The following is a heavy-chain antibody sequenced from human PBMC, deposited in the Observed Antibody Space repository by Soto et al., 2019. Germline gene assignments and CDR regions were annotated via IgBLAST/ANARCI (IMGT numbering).Heavy chain of an antibody. D-gene: IGHD3-3*01. CDR2: IIPIFGTA. Sequence: WASVKVSCKASGGTFSSYAISWVRQAPGQGLEWMGGIIPIFGTANYAQKFQGRVTITADESTSTAYMELSSLRSEDTAVYYCARDRGYDFPNWFDPWGQGTLVTVSS. V-gene: IGHV1-69*13. CDR1: GGTFSSYA. J-gene: IGHJ5*02. CDR3: ARDRGYDFPNWFDP.